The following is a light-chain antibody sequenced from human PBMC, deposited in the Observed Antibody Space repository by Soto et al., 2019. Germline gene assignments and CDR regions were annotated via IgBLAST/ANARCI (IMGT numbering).Light chain of an antibody. CDR3: QQYNSYWT. CDR1: QSISSW. J-gene: IGKJ1*01. V-gene: IGKV1-5*01. Sequence: IKMNKSPSTVSAAVEDRVTSTCRASQSISSWLAWYQQKPGKAPKLLIYDASSLESGVPSRFSGSGSGTGFTLTISSLQPDDFATYYCQQYNSYWTFGQGTKVDIK. CDR2: DAS.